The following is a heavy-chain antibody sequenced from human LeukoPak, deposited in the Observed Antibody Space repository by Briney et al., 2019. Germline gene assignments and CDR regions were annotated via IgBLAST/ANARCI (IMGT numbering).Heavy chain of an antibody. CDR2: IYHSGST. D-gene: IGHD6-13*01. J-gene: IGHJ4*02. V-gene: IGHV4-4*02. CDR3: ARTPGYSSSWYYFDY. CDR1: GGSISSSNW. Sequence: PSGTLSLTCAVSGGSISSSNWWNWVRQPPGKGLEWIGEIYHSGSTNYNPSLKSRVTISVDKSKNQFSLKLSSVTAADTAVYYCARTPGYSSSWYYFDYWGQGTLVTVSS.